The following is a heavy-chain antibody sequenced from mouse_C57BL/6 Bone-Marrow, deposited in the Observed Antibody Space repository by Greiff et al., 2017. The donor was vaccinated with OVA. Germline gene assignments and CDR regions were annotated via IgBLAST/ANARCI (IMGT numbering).Heavy chain of an antibody. CDR3: ARSDYDGRYWYFEV. V-gene: IGHV1-63*01. CDR2: IYPGGGYT. D-gene: IGHD2-4*01. CDR1: GYTFTNYW. J-gene: IGHJ1*03. Sequence: VKLQESGAELVRPGTSVKMSCKASGYTFTNYWIGWAKQRPGHGLAWIGDIYPGGGYTNYNEKFKGKATLTADKSSSTAYMQFSSLTSEDSAIYYCARSDYDGRYWYFEVWGTGTTVTVSS.